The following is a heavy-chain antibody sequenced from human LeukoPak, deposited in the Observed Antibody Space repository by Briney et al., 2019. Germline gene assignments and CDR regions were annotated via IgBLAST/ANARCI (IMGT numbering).Heavy chain of an antibody. Sequence: SQTLSLTCAVSGGSISSGGYSWSWIRRPPGKGLEWIGYIYHSGSTYYNPSLKSRVTISVDRSKNQFSLKLSSVTAADTAVYYCARENKRGYFDYWGQGTLVTVSS. D-gene: IGHD1/OR15-1a*01. J-gene: IGHJ4*02. CDR2: IYHSGST. CDR3: ARENKRGYFDY. CDR1: GGSISSGGYS. V-gene: IGHV4-30-2*01.